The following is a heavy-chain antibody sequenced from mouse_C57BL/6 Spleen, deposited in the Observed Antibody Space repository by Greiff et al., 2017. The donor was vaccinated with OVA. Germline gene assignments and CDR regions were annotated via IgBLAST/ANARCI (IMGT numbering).Heavy chain of an antibody. V-gene: IGHV3-6*01. CDR1: GYSITSGYY. J-gene: IGHJ2*01. CDR3: ARRLGLYFDY. CDR2: ISYDGSN. Sequence: EVQLVESGPGLVKPSQSLSLTCSVTGYSITSGYYWNWIRQFPGNKLEWMGYISYDGSNNYNPSLKNRISITRDTSKNQFFLKLNSVTTEDTATYYCARRLGLYFDYWGQGTTLTVSS. D-gene: IGHD4-1*01.